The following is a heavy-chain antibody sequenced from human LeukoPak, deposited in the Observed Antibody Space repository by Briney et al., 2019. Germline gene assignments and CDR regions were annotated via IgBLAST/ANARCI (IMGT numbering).Heavy chain of an antibody. CDR3: ARSYSSPVDYGMDV. CDR1: GYTFTSYD. V-gene: IGHV1-8*01. D-gene: IGHD6-13*01. J-gene: IGHJ6*02. CDR2: MNPNSGNT. Sequence: ASVKVSCKASGYTFTSYDINWVRQATGQGLEWMGWMNPNSGNTGYAQKFQGRVTMTRNTSISTAYMELSSLRSEDTAVYYCARSYSSPVDYGMDVWGQGTTVTVSS.